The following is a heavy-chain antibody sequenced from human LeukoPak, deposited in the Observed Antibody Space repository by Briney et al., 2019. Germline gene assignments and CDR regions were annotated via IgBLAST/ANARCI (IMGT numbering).Heavy chain of an antibody. CDR2: INPSGDNT. CDR1: GYTFTVDC. V-gene: IGHV1-46*01. D-gene: IGHD3-3*01. J-gene: IGHJ4*02. CDR3: ARQLGGGHIHY. Sequence: ASVKVSCKASGYTFTVDCIHCVQQAPGQGLEWMGAINPSGDNTWYAQKFQGRVTMTRDTSSNTVYLELISLRSEDTAVYYCARQLGGGHIHYGGQGALVTVSS.